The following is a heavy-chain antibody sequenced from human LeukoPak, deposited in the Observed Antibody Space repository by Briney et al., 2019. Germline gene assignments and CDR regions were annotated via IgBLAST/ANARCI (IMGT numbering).Heavy chain of an antibody. D-gene: IGHD3-16*01. J-gene: IGHJ4*02. V-gene: IGHV4-4*07. CDR3: ARAGRYVWGSYLFDY. Sequence: PSETLSLTRTVSGGSISSYYWSWIRQPAGKGLEWIGRIYTSGSTNYNPSLKSRVTMSVDTSKNQFSLKLSSVTAADTAVYYCARAGRYVWGSYLFDYWGQGTLVTVSS. CDR1: GGSISSYY. CDR2: IYTSGST.